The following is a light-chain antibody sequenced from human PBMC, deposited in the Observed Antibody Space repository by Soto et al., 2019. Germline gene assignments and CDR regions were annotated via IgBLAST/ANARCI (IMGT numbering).Light chain of an antibody. CDR3: QQFNTSPLT. V-gene: IGKV1-9*01. Sequence: DIQLTQSPSFLSASVGDRVTITCRASQGINDYLAWYQQKPGKAPKLLIYAASTLQSEVPSRFSGSASGTEFTLAISSLQPEDFATYSCQQFNTSPLTFGGGTNVEVK. CDR1: QGINDY. J-gene: IGKJ4*01. CDR2: AAS.